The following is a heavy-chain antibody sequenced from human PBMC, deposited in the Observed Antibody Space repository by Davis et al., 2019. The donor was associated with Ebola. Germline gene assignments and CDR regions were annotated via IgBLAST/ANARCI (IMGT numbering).Heavy chain of an antibody. D-gene: IGHD1-20*01. CDR1: GFTFSSYW. Sequence: PGGSLRLSCAASGFTFSSYWMTWVRQAPGKGLEWLANIKPDGTQVYYVDSVKGRFTVSRDNAKNSLYLQMNSLRAEDTAVYYCARGGFGYNWNYYYYGMDVWGQGTTVTVSS. V-gene: IGHV3-7*03. J-gene: IGHJ6*02. CDR3: ARGGFGYNWNYYYYGMDV. CDR2: IKPDGTQV.